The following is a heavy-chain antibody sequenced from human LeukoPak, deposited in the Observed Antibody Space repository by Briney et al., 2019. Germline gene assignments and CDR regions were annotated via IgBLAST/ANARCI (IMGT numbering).Heavy chain of an antibody. CDR1: GFTFTNYA. D-gene: IGHD1-20*01. CDR3: AKVKWKLIGYFDY. V-gene: IGHV3-23*01. J-gene: IGHJ4*02. Sequence: GGSLRLSCAASGFTFTNYAMSWVRQAPGKGLEWVPVLTGDGGTYYADSVKGRFTNSRDDSKNTLFLQMNSLRAEDTAVYFCAKVKWKLIGYFDYWGQGTLVTVSS. CDR2: LTGDGGT.